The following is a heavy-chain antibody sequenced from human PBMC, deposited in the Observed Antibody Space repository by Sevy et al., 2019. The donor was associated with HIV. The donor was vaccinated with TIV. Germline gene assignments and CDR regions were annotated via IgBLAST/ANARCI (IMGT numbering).Heavy chain of an antibody. CDR1: GFTFSNAW. Sequence: GSLRLSCAASGFTFSNAWMSWVRQAPGKGLEWVGRIKSKTDGGTTDYAAPVKGRFTISRDDSKNTLYLQMNSLKTEDTAVYYWTTLAVAGTFDYWGQGTLVTVSS. V-gene: IGHV3-15*01. CDR2: IKSKTDGGTT. J-gene: IGHJ4*02. D-gene: IGHD6-19*01. CDR3: TTLAVAGTFDY.